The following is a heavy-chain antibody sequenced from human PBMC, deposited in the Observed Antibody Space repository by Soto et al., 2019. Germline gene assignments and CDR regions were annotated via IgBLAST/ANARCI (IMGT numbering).Heavy chain of an antibody. D-gene: IGHD3-22*01. Sequence: QVQLVQSGAEVKKPGASVKVSCKASGYTFTIYGISWVRQAPGQGLEWMGWISGYNGNTDYAQNLQDRVTLTTDASTSSVDMELRSLRSDDTAVYYCARVDYYDSSGYDGYWGQGTLITVSS. V-gene: IGHV1-18*04. CDR1: GYTFTIYG. CDR3: ARVDYYDSSGYDGY. CDR2: ISGYNGNT. J-gene: IGHJ4*02.